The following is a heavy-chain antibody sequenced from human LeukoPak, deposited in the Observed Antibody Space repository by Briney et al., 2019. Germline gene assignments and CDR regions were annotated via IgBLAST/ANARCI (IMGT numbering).Heavy chain of an antibody. CDR3: ARVRLGYKYAEDAFDF. CDR2: INQDASAR. CDR1: GFTLSSYA. Sequence: GGSLRLSCAASGFTLSSYAMTWVRQAPGKGLEWVANINQDASARYCVDSVKGRFTISRDNAKKSLSLQMNSLMPEDTAVYYCARVRLGYKYAEDAFDFWGHGTMVTVSS. D-gene: IGHD5-12*01. V-gene: IGHV3-7*01. J-gene: IGHJ3*01.